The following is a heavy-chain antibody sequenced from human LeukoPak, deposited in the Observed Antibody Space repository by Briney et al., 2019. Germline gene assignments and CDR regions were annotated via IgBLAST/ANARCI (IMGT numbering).Heavy chain of an antibody. D-gene: IGHD3-16*01. CDR1: GGSFSGYY. Sequence: PSETLSLTCAVYGGSFSGYYWSWIRQPQGRGLEWIGYIYYRGSTTYNPSLKSRVTISVDTSKNQFSLNLTSVTAADTAVYYCARGGVFPRQFDPWGQGTLVTVSS. CDR2: IYYRGST. V-gene: IGHV4-59*01. CDR3: ARGGVFPRQFDP. J-gene: IGHJ5*02.